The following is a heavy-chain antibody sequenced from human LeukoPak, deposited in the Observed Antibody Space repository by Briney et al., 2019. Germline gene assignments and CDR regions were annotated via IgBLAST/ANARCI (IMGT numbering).Heavy chain of an antibody. V-gene: IGHV3-9*01. D-gene: IGHD4/OR15-4a*01. Sequence: SLRLSCAVSGFTFDDYAMHWVRQVPGKGLEWVSGINWNSDSIGYADSVKGRLTISRDNGKNSLDLQMNSLRADDTAVYYCARDTLGEGEDANYAVYYFDYWGQGTVVTVSS. J-gene: IGHJ4*02. CDR1: GFTFDDYA. CDR3: ARDTLGEGEDANYAVYYFDY. CDR2: INWNSDSI.